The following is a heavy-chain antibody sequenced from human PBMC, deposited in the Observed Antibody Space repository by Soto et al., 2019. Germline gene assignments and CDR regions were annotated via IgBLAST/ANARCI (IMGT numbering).Heavy chain of an antibody. V-gene: IGHV1-18*01. D-gene: IGHD5-18*01. CDR3: ARILRDTVMVYGMDV. CDR2: ISAYNGNT. CDR1: GYTFTSYG. Sequence: QVQLVQSGAEVKKPGASVKVTCKAYGYTFTSYGISWVRLAHGQGLEWMGWISAYNGNTNYAQKLQGRVTMTTDTSTSTAYMDLRSLRSDDTSVYYCARILRDTVMVYGMDVWGQGTTVTVSS. J-gene: IGHJ6*02.